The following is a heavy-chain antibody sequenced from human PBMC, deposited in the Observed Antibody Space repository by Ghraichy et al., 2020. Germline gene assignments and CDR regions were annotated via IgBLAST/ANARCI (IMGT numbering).Heavy chain of an antibody. CDR1: GYTFNNYH. J-gene: IGHJ4*02. CDR3: ARDGPLYGDLDY. D-gene: IGHD4-17*01. V-gene: IGHV1-18*04. Sequence: ASVNVSCKTSGYTFNNYHITWVRQGPGQGLEWMGHISGYNGHTNYEQKFQGRITMTIDTSTNTAYMELGSLRSDDTAVYYCARDGPLYGDLDYWGRGTLVTVSS. CDR2: ISGYNGHT.